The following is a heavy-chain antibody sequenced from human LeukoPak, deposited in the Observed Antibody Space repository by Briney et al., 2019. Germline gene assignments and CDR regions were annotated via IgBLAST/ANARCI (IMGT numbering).Heavy chain of an antibody. CDR1: GFIFSDYW. CDR3: ATDSYVSGSYYRLFY. Sequence: GGSLRLSCAASGFIFSDYWMHWVRQAPGKGLVWVSRIHSDGTGTNYADSVKGRFTISRDNAKNTLYLQMNNLRAEDTAIYYCATDSYVSGSYYRLFYWGQGTLVTVSS. J-gene: IGHJ4*02. D-gene: IGHD3-10*01. CDR2: IHSDGTGT. V-gene: IGHV3-74*01.